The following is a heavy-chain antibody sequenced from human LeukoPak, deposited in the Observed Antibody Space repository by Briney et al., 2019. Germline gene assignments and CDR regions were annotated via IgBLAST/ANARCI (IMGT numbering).Heavy chain of an antibody. CDR2: IKSKTDGGTT. V-gene: IGHV3-15*01. CDR3: STLPALAAGTGDY. D-gene: IGHD6-13*01. Sequence: GGSLRLSCVGSGFTVSSSFMSWVRQAPRKGLEWIGRIKSKTDGGTTDYGAPVKGRFTISRDDSKNTLYLQMNSPKTEDTAVYFCSTLPALAAGTGDYWGQGTLVTVSS. CDR1: GFTVSSSF. J-gene: IGHJ4*02.